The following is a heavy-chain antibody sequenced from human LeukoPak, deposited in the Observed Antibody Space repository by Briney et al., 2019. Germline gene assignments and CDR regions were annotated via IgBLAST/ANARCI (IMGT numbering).Heavy chain of an antibody. D-gene: IGHD3-10*01. CDR3: ARRDRYSGEFDFDY. CDR2: INHSGST. Sequence: SETLSLTCAVYGGSFSGYYWSWIRQPPGKGLEWIGEINHSGSTNYNPSLKSRVTISVDTSKNQFSLKLSSVTAADTAVYYCARRDRYSGEFDFDYWGQGTLVTVSS. V-gene: IGHV4-34*01. J-gene: IGHJ4*02. CDR1: GGSFSGYY.